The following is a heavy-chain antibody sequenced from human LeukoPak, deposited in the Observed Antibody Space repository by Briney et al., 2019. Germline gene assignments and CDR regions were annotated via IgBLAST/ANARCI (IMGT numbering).Heavy chain of an antibody. J-gene: IGHJ4*02. CDR3: ARLGSGPPHFDY. CDR1: GYTFTNYG. Sequence: ASVKVSCKASGYTFTNYGISWVRQAPGQGLEWMGWISVYTGNTYYAQKFQGRVTMTTDTSTSTAYMELRSLRSDDTAVYYCARLGSGPPHFDYWGQGTLVTVSS. V-gene: IGHV1-18*01. D-gene: IGHD2-15*01. CDR2: ISVYTGNT.